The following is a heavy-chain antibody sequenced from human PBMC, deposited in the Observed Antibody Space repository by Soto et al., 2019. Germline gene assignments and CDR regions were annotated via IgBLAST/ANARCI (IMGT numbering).Heavy chain of an antibody. J-gene: IGHJ4*02. CDR2: IYYSGST. CDR3: ARSGRTSSGWYYFDY. Sequence: KTSETLSLTCTVSGGSISSYYWSWIRQPPGKGLEWIGYIYYSGSTNYNPSLKSRVTISVDTSKNQFSLKLSSVTAADTAVYYCARSGRTSSGWYYFDYWGQGTLVTVSS. V-gene: IGHV4-59*01. CDR1: GGSISSYY. D-gene: IGHD6-19*01.